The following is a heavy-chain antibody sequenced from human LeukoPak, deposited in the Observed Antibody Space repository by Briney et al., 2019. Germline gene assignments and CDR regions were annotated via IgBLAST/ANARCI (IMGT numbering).Heavy chain of an antibody. D-gene: IGHD3-22*01. V-gene: IGHV3-23*01. CDR2: ISGSGGST. J-gene: IGHJ4*02. Sequence: PGGSLRLSCAASGFTFSSYAMSWVRQAPGKGLERVSAISGSGGSTYYADSVKGRFTISRDNSKNTLYLQMSSLRAEDTAVYYCAKDRGSYDSSGYYRYFDYWGQGTLVTVSS. CDR3: AKDRGSYDSSGYYRYFDY. CDR1: GFTFSSYA.